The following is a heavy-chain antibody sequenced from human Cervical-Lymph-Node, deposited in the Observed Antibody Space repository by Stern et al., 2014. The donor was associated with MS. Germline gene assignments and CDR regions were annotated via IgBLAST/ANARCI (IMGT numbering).Heavy chain of an antibody. V-gene: IGHV4-30-4*01. CDR3: VRGRSIFDS. Sequence: QVQLVESDPGLVKPSQTLSLTCTVSGDSISSGDYYWSWIRQTPGKGLEWMGVIFYTGSTYYNPALKSRLTISLDTSKNTFSLKLNSVTAADTAVYYCVRGRSIFDSWGQGTLVAVSS. D-gene: IGHD6-6*01. CDR2: IFYTGST. CDR1: GDSISSGDYY. J-gene: IGHJ4*02.